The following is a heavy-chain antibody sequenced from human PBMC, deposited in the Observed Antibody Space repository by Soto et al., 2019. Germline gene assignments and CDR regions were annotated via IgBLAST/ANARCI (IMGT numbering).Heavy chain of an antibody. J-gene: IGHJ5*02. CDR3: ARAPEGVGQQQLTLNWFDP. Sequence: SETLSLTCTVSGGSISSGGYYWSWIRQHPGKGLEWIGYIYYSGSTYYNPSLKSRVTISVDTSKNQFSLKLSSVTAADTAVYYCARAPEGVGQQQLTLNWFDPWGQGTLVTVSS. CDR1: GGSISSGGYY. V-gene: IGHV4-31*03. D-gene: IGHD6-13*01. CDR2: IYYSGST.